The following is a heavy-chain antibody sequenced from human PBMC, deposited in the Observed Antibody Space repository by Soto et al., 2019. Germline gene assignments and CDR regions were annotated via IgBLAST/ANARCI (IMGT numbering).Heavy chain of an antibody. J-gene: IGHJ6*03. CDR3: ARHYGYYSHYMDV. V-gene: IGHV4-39*01. D-gene: IGHD3-10*01. CDR1: GDSISNNNFY. CDR2: IYYSGST. Sequence: LSLTCTVSGDSISNNNFYWGWIRQPPGKGLEWIGSIYYSGSTYYNPSLKSRVTISVDTSNNQLSLKLSSVTAADTAVYYCARHYGYYSHYMDVWTKGTTVTVSS.